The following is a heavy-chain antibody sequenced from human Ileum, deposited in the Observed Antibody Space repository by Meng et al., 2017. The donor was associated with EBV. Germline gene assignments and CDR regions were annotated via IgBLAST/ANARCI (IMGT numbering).Heavy chain of an antibody. CDR1: GYTFTRYP. Sequence: VQLVQSGAEVKKPGAPVKLSCKASGYTFTRYPIHWVRQAPGQRPEWMGWINTDNGETEFSQKFQGRVTITRDTSATTAYMELISLRSEDTAVYYCASRPGFNIGPFDFWGQGTLVTVSS. J-gene: IGHJ4*02. D-gene: IGHD3/OR15-3a*01. V-gene: IGHV1-3*04. CDR3: ASRPGFNIGPFDF. CDR2: INTDNGET.